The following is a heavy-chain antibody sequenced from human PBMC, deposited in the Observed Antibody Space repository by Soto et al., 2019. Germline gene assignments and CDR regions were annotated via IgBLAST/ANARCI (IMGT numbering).Heavy chain of an antibody. CDR2: ISAYNGNT. D-gene: IGHD3-22*01. CDR1: GYTFTSHG. CDR3: AREVSSAYYYDSSGYGAPDYFDY. J-gene: IGHJ4*02. V-gene: IGHV1-18*01. Sequence: GASVKVSWKASGYTFTSHGISWVRQGPGQRLEGGGWISAYNGNTNYAQTLQGRVTMTTDTSPSTAYMELRSLRSDDTAVYYCAREVSSAYYYDSSGYGAPDYFDYWGQGTLVTVSS.